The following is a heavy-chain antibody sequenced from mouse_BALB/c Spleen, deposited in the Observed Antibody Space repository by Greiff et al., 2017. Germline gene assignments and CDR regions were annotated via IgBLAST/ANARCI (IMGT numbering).Heavy chain of an antibody. CDR1: GFSLTSYG. J-gene: IGHJ4*01. V-gene: IGHV2-2*02. CDR3: ARPYGNPVYYYAMDY. CDR2: IWSGGST. D-gene: IGHD2-1*01. Sequence: VKLQESGPGLVQPSQSLSITCTVSGFSLTSYGVHWVRQSPGKGLEWLGVIWSGGSTDYNAAFISRLSISKDNSKSQVFFKMNSLQANDTAIYYCARPYGNPVYYYAMDYWGQGTSVTVSS.